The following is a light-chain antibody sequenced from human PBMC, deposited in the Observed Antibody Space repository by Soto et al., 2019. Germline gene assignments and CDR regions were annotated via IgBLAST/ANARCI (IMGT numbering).Light chain of an antibody. Sequence: QSALTQPASVSGSPGQSITISCTGTSSDVGSYNLVSWYQQHPGKAPKFMIYEGSKRPSGVPNRFSGSKSGNTASLTISGLQAEDEADYYCCSYAGSDVVFGGGTQLTVL. CDR3: CSYAGSDVV. V-gene: IGLV2-23*01. CDR2: EGS. CDR1: SSDVGSYNL. J-gene: IGLJ2*01.